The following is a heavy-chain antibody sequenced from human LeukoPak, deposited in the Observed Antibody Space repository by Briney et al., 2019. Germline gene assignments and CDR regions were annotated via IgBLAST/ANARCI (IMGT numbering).Heavy chain of an antibody. V-gene: IGHV3-66*04. D-gene: IGHD3-22*01. Sequence: GGSLRLSCAASGFTVSSNYMNWVRQAPGKGLEWVSVIYSGGSTYYADSVKGRFTISRDNSKNTLYLQMNSLRAEDTAVYYCAKQLPKYYYDSSGYPNDYWGQGTLVTVSS. J-gene: IGHJ4*02. CDR1: GFTVSSNY. CDR3: AKQLPKYYYDSSGYPNDY. CDR2: IYSGGST.